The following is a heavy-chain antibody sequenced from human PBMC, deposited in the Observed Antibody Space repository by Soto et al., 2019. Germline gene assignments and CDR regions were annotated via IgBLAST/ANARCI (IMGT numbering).Heavy chain of an antibody. V-gene: IGHV5-10-1*01. D-gene: IGHD2-2*02. J-gene: IGHJ6*02. Sequence: LGESLKISCKGSGYSFTSYWISWVRQMPGKGLEWMGRIDPSDSYTNYSPSFQGHVTISADKSISTAYLQWSSLKASDTAMYYCASSYCSSTSCYNDYYYGMDVWGQGTTVTVSS. CDR2: IDPSDSYT. CDR3: ASSYCSSTSCYNDYYYGMDV. CDR1: GYSFTSYW.